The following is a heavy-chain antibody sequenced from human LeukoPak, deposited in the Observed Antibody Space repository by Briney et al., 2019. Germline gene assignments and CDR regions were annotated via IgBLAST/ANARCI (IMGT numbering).Heavy chain of an antibody. V-gene: IGHV4-38-2*02. J-gene: IGHJ4*02. D-gene: IGHD3-22*01. CDR2: IYHSGST. CDR3: ARDSKSHYYDSSGYFFE. CDR1: GYSISSGYY. Sequence: SETLSLTCTVSGYSISSGYYWGWIRQPPGKGLEWIGSIYHSGSTYYNPSLKSRVTISVDTSKNQFSLKLSSVTAADTAVYYCARDSKSHYYDSSGYFFEWGQGTLVTVSS.